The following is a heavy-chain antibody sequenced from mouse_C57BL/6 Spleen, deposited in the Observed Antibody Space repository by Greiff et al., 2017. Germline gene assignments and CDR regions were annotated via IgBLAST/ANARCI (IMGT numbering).Heavy chain of an antibody. V-gene: IGHV1-22*01. CDR1: GYTFTDYN. CDR2: INPNNGGT. J-gene: IGHJ3*01. Sequence: VQLQQSGPELVKPGASVKMSCKASGYTFTDYNMHWVKQSPGKSLEWIGYINPNNGGTSYNQKFKGKATLTVNKSSSTAYMELRSLTSEESAVYYCARDGYSAFAYGGQGTLVTVST. CDR3: ARDGYSAFAY. D-gene: IGHD2-3*01.